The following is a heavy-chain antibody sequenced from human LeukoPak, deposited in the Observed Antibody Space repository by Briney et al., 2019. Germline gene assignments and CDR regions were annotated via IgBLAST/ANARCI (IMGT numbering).Heavy chain of an antibody. V-gene: IGHV1-69*01. CDR2: IIPIFGTA. CDR1: GGTFSSYA. D-gene: IGHD5-18*01. Sequence: GSSVKVTCKASGGTFSSYAISWVRQAPGPGLEWMGGIIPIFGTANYAQQVQGRVTITADESTSTGYMELSSLRSEDTAVYYCAIKRGYSYGLDYWGQGTLVTVSS. CDR3: AIKRGYSYGLDY. J-gene: IGHJ4*02.